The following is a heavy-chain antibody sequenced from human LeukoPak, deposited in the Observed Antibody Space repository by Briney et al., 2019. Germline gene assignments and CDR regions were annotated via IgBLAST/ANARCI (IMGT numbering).Heavy chain of an antibody. D-gene: IGHD6-13*01. CDR3: ARAGIAAAGSDY. J-gene: IGHJ4*02. CDR2: IIPILGIA. Sequence: SVKVSCKASGGTFSSYAISWVRQAPEQGLEWMGRIIPILGIANYAQKFQGRVTITADKSTSTAYMELSSLRSEDTAVYYCARAGIAAAGSDYWGQGTLVTVSS. CDR1: GGTFSSYA. V-gene: IGHV1-69*04.